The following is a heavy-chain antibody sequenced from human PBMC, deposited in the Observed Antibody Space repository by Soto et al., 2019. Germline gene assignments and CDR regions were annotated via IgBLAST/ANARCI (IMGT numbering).Heavy chain of an antibody. V-gene: IGHV4-34*01. CDR3: ARAIRGYSGYDFDY. Sequence: SETLSLTCAVYGGSFSGYYWSWIRQPPGKGLEWIGEINHSGSTNYNPSLKSRITIKIDTSKNQFSLKLSSVTAADTAVYYCARAIRGYSGYDFDYWGQGTLVTVSS. CDR1: GGSFSGYY. J-gene: IGHJ4*02. D-gene: IGHD5-12*01. CDR2: INHSGST.